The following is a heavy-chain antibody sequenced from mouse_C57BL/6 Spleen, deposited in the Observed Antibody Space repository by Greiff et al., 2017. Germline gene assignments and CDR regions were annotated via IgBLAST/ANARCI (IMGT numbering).Heavy chain of an antibody. D-gene: IGHD2-3*01. J-gene: IGHJ2*01. CDR3: ASGGLLLDY. Sequence: ESGPGLVKPSQSLSLTCSVTGYSITSGYYWNWIRQFPGNKLEWMGYISYDGSNNYNPSLKNRISITRDTSKNQFFLKLNSVTTEDTATYYCASGGLLLDYWGQGTTLTVSS. CDR1: GYSITSGYY. V-gene: IGHV3-6*01. CDR2: ISYDGSN.